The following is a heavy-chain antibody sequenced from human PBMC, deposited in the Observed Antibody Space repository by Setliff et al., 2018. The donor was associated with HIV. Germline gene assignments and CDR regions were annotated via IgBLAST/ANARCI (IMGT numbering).Heavy chain of an antibody. CDR2: IWYDERHK. D-gene: IGHD2-15*01. CDR3: ARGPLRTTPADNWFDP. V-gene: IGHV3-33*08. CDR1: GFSFNSYG. Sequence: GGSLRLSCTFYGFSFNSYGMHWVRQAPGKGLEWVASIWYDERHKYYANSVKGRFTISRDNPKNTLYLQMNSLRAEDTAVYYCARGPLRTTPADNWFDPWGQGTLVTVSS. J-gene: IGHJ5*02.